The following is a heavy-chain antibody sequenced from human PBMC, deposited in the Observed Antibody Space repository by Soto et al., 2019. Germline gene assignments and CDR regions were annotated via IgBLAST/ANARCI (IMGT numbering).Heavy chain of an antibody. Sequence: GGPLRLSCAASGLTFRDYYIHWIRRAPGKGLEWISYISGNGEVIQYAASARGRFTISRDNAENSVYLEMESLRDEDTALYYCARDVDADFRTDFDYWGRGTLVTVSS. V-gene: IGHV3-11*01. D-gene: IGHD4-17*01. J-gene: IGHJ4*02. CDR1: GLTFRDYY. CDR2: ISGNGEVI. CDR3: ARDVDADFRTDFDY.